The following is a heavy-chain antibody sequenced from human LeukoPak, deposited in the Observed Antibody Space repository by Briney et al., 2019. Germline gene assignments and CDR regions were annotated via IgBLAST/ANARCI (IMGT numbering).Heavy chain of an antibody. D-gene: IGHD4-23*01. J-gene: IGHJ2*01. CDR2: IRSKAYGGTT. CDR1: GFTFGDYA. Sequence: PGGSLRLSCTASGFTFGDYAMSWVRQAPGKRLEWVGFIRSKAYGGTTEYAASVKGRFTISRDDSKSIAYLQMNSLKTEDTAVYYCTRCTVVTHEAMDWYFDLWGRGTLVTVSS. V-gene: IGHV3-49*04. CDR3: TRCTVVTHEAMDWYFDL.